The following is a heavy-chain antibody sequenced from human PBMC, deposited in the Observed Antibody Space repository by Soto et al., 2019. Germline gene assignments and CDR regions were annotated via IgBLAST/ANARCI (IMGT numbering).Heavy chain of an antibody. J-gene: IGHJ4*02. CDR2: INHSGST. CDR1: GGSFSGYY. Sequence: PSETLSLTCAVYGGSFSGYYWSWIRQPPGKGLEWIGEINHSGSTNYNPSLKSRVTISVDTSKNQFSLKLSSVTAADTAVYYCARRIAVAGTGYGYWGQGTLVTVSS. D-gene: IGHD6-19*01. V-gene: IGHV4-34*01. CDR3: ARRIAVAGTGYGY.